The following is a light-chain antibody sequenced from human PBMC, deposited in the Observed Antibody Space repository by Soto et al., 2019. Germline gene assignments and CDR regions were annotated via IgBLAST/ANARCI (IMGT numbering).Light chain of an antibody. V-gene: IGLV1-40*01. CDR1: SSDIGAGYD. J-gene: IGLJ2*01. Sequence: QSVLTQPPSVSGAPGQRVTISCTGSSSDIGAGYDVHWYQQLPGTAPKLLIYANTNRPSGVPDRFSGSKSGTSASLAITGLQAEDEADYYCQSYDNSLSGHVVFGGGTKLTVL. CDR2: ANT. CDR3: QSYDNSLSGHVV.